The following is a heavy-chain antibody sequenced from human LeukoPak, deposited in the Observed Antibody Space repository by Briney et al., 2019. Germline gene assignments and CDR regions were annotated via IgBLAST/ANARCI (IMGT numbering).Heavy chain of an antibody. D-gene: IGHD5-18*01. CDR1: GGSFSGYY. J-gene: IGHJ4*02. CDR3: ARLTAMVTGFFDY. Sequence: SETLSLTCAVYGGSFSGYYWSWIRQPPGKGLEWIGEINHSGSTNYNPSLKSRVTISVDTSKNQFSLKLSSVTAADTAVYYCARLTAMVTGFFDYWGQGTLVTVSS. V-gene: IGHV4-34*01. CDR2: INHSGST.